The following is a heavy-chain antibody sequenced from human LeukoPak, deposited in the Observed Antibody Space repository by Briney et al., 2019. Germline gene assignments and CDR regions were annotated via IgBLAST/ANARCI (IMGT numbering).Heavy chain of an antibody. Sequence: PGGSLRLSCAASGFTFRTYEMNWVRQAPGKGLEWVSYISGSGTSTSYADSVKGRFTISRDNDKESVYLQMDSLRDEDTAVYYCAREGSTSGFIDWGQGTLVTVSS. V-gene: IGHV3-48*03. CDR3: AREGSTSGFID. CDR1: GFTFRTYE. J-gene: IGHJ4*02. D-gene: IGHD3-22*01. CDR2: ISGSGTST.